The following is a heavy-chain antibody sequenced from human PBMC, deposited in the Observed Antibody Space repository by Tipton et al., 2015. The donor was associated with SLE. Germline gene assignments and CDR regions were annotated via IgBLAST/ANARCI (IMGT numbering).Heavy chain of an antibody. J-gene: IGHJ4*02. V-gene: IGHV3-7*03. CDR1: GFTFSNYW. Sequence: QLVQSGGGVVRPGRSLRLSCSASGFTFSNYWMTWVRQAPGKGLEWVANINNEGSEQYYVDSVKGRFTVSRDNADNSLYPQMNSLRVEDTAVYYCVSGYTSGGWGQGTLVTVSS. CDR3: VSGYTSGG. CDR2: INNEGSEQ. D-gene: IGHD6-19*01.